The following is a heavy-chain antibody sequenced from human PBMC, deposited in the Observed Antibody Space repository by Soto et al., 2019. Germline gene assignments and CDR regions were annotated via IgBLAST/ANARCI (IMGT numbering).Heavy chain of an antibody. V-gene: IGHV4-34*01. CDR1: GGSFSGYY. Sequence: SETLSLTCAVYGGSFSGYYWSWIRQPPGKGLEWIGEINHSGSTNYNPSLKSRVTISVDTSKNQFSLKLSSVTAADTAVYYCARGRAQLWSHYGEYVFASDFDYWGQGTLVTVSS. CDR2: INHSGST. CDR3: ARGRAQLWSHYGEYVFASDFDY. D-gene: IGHD4-17*01. J-gene: IGHJ4*02.